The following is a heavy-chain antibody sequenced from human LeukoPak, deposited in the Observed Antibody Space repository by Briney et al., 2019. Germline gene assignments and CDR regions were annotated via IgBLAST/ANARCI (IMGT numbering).Heavy chain of an antibody. V-gene: IGHV3-30*18. CDR1: GHTFNRYG. CDR2: IPYDGCNK. CDR3: AKDGRDAWYISGWYAVYFYDYGMGI. J-gene: IGHJ6*02. D-gene: IGHD6-19*01. Sequence: GGSLRLPCAASGHTFNRYGKHWARQAPGKALEWVADIPYDGCNKYYADSGKGRFTISRDKSKNTLYLQMNSLRAEDTAMYYCAKDGRDAWYISGWYAVYFYDYGMGIWGQGTTVTVSS.